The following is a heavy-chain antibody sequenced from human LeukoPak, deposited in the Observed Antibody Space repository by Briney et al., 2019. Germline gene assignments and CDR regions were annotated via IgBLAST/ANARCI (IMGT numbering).Heavy chain of an antibody. V-gene: IGHV4-30-4*01. CDR1: GGSISSGDYY. J-gene: IGHJ5*02. D-gene: IGHD1-26*01. CDR3: ARGSSLGRFDP. Sequence: SETLSLTCTVSGGSISSGDYYWSWIRQPPGKGLEWIGYIYYSGSTYYNPSLKSRVTISVDTSKNQFSLKLSSVTAADTAVYYCARGSSLGRFDPWGQGTLVTVSS. CDR2: IYYSGST.